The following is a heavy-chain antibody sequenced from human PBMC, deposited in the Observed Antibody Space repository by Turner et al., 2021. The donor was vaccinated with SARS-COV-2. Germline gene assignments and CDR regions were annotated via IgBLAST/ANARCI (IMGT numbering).Heavy chain of an antibody. CDR1: GFTVSSNY. CDR2: IYSGGST. J-gene: IGHJ3*02. V-gene: IGHV3-53*01. CDR3: ARGHSSGWHQSGAFDI. Sequence: EVQLVESGGGLIQPGGSLRLSCAASGFTVSSNYMSCVRQAPGRGLEWVSVIYSGGSTYYADSVKGRFTISRDNSKNTLYLQMNSLRAEDTAVYYCARGHSSGWHQSGAFDIWGQGTMVTVSS. D-gene: IGHD6-19*01.